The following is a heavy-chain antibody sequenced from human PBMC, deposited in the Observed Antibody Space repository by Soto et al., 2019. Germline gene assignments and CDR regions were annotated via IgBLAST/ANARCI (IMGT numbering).Heavy chain of an antibody. CDR3: AKERSSGWYWTHYYGMDV. D-gene: IGHD6-19*01. V-gene: IGHV3-30*18. CDR1: GFTFSSYG. CDR2: ISYDGSNK. J-gene: IGHJ6*02. Sequence: PGGSLRLSCAASGFTFSSYGMHWVRQAPGKGPEWVAVISYDGSNKYYADSVKGRFTISRDNSKNTLYLQMNSLRAEDTAVYYCAKERSSGWYWTHYYGMDVWGQGTTVTVSS.